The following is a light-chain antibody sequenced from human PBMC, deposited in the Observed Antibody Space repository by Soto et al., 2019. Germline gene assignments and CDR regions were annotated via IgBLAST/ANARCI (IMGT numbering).Light chain of an antibody. V-gene: IGKV1-33*01. CDR3: QYCGYLPI. CDR2: DAS. CDR1: QDITSY. J-gene: IGKJ3*01. Sequence: DIQMTQSPSSLSASVGDRVTITCQASQDITSYLNWYQHKPGKAPKLLIYDASILEAGVPPRFSGSGSGTDFTFNISSLQPEDVATYYCQYCGYLPIFGPGTTVVFK.